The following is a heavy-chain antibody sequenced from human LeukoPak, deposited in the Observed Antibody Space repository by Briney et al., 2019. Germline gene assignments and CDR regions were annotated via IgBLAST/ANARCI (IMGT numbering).Heavy chain of an antibody. CDR2: ISSSSSYI. J-gene: IGHJ4*02. Sequence: GGSLRLSCAASGFIFSSYSMNWVRQAPGKGLEWVSSISSSSSYIYYADSMKGRFTISRDNAKNSLYLQMNSLRVEDPAIYYCARGWQVHDYWGQGTLVTVSS. V-gene: IGHV3-21*01. CDR3: ARGWQVHDY. CDR1: GFIFSSYS. D-gene: IGHD6-19*01.